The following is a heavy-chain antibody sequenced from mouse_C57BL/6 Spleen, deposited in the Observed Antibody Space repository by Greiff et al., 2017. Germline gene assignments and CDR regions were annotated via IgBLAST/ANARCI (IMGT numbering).Heavy chain of an antibody. J-gene: IGHJ3*01. CDR3: ARERRQLRSPFAY. CDR1: GYAFTNYL. Sequence: QVQLKQSGAELVRPGTSVKVSCKASGYAFTNYLIEWVKQRPGQGLEWIGVINPGSGGTNYNEKFKGKATLTADKSSSTAYMQLSSLTSEDSAVYFCARERRQLRSPFAYWGQGTLVTVSA. V-gene: IGHV1-54*01. CDR2: INPGSGGT. D-gene: IGHD3-2*02.